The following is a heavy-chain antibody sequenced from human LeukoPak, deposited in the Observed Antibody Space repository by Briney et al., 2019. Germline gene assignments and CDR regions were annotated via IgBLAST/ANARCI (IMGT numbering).Heavy chain of an antibody. V-gene: IGHV3-30*02. CDR1: GFIFSNYA. J-gene: IGHJ4*02. D-gene: IGHD1-7*01. Sequence: GVLRLSCAASGFIFSNYAMQWVRQAPGMGLEWVAFIRYDGGNTYYADSVKGRFTISRDNAKSSLYLQMNSLRAEDTAVYYCARTNSLFDYWGQGTLVTVSS. CDR2: IRYDGGNT. CDR3: ARTNSLFDY.